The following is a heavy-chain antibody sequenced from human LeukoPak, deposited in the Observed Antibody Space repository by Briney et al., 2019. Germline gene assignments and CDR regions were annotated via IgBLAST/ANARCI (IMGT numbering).Heavy chain of an antibody. CDR2: ISSSSSTI. Sequence: GGSLRLSCAASGCTFSSYSMNWVRQAPGKGLEWVSYISSSSSTIYYADSVKGRFTISRDNAKNSLYLQMNSLRAEDTAVYYCAREIRYSYGFNYYYYMDVWGKGTTVTVSS. CDR3: AREIRYSYGFNYYYYMDV. J-gene: IGHJ6*03. CDR1: GCTFSSYS. V-gene: IGHV3-48*01. D-gene: IGHD5-18*01.